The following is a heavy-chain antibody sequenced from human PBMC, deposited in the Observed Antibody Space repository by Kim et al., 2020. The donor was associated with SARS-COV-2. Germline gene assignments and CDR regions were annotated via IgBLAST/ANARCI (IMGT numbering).Heavy chain of an antibody. D-gene: IGHD6-13*01. CDR2: ISGNTGYT. CDR3: ARIPGGSSSGYYFDH. CDR1: GFSFSDYD. V-gene: IGHV3-11*03. Sequence: GGSLRLSCAASGFSFSDYDMIWIRQTPGKGLEWVSYISGNTGYTNYADSVKGRFIISRDNTKNSLYLQMTSLRAEDTALYYCARIPGGSSSGYYFDHWGQDTLLTVSS. J-gene: IGHJ4*02.